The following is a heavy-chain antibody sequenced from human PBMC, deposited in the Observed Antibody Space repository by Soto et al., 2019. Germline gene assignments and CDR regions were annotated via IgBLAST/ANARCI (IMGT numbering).Heavy chain of an antibody. V-gene: IGHV4-59*01. J-gene: IGHJ4*02. D-gene: IGHD6-13*01. CDR1: GGSISSYY. CDR3: ARYTGYSSSWNY. Sequence: QVQLQESGPGLVKPSETLSLTCTVSGGSISSYYWSWIRQPPGKGLEWIGYIYYSGSTNYNPSLKSRVTISVDTSKNQFSLKLSSVTAADTAVYYCARYTGYSSSWNYWGQGTLVTVSS. CDR2: IYYSGST.